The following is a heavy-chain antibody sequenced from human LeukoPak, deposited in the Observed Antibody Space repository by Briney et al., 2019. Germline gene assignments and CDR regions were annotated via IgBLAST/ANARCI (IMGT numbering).Heavy chain of an antibody. CDR2: IKQDGSGK. J-gene: IGHJ4*02. Sequence: WVANIKQDGSGKYYVDSVKGRFTISRDNAKNSLYLQMNSLRAEDTAVYYCASDYGDYGEYWGQGTLVTVSS. CDR3: ASDYGDYGEY. D-gene: IGHD4-17*01. V-gene: IGHV3-7*01.